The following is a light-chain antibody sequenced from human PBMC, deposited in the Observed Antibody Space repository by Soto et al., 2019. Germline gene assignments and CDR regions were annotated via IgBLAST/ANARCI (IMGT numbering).Light chain of an antibody. CDR1: QSISSY. J-gene: IGKJ1*01. Sequence: DIQMTQSPSSLSESVGDRVTITCGASQSISSYLNWFKQKPGKDPKLLIYEASRLESGVPSRISGSGSGTEVTLTISSLQPDDFATYYCQQYTSYPWTFGQGTKVDIK. V-gene: IGKV1-5*03. CDR2: EAS. CDR3: QQYTSYPWT.